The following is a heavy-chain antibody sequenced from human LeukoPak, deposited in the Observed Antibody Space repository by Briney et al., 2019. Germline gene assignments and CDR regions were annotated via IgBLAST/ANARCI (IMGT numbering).Heavy chain of an antibody. Sequence: ASVKVSCKVSGYTLTELSMHWVRQAPGKGLEWMGGFDPEDGETIYAQKFQGRVTMTEDTSTDTAYMELSSLRSEDTAVYYCATAYEMLFGATINWFETWGHGALVTVS. J-gene: IGHJ5*01. CDR3: ATAYEMLFGATINWFET. V-gene: IGHV1-24*01. CDR2: FDPEDGET. D-gene: IGHD3-10*02. CDR1: GYTLTELS.